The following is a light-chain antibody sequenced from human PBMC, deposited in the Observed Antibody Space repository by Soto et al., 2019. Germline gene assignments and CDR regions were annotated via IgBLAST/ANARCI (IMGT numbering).Light chain of an antibody. V-gene: IGKV3-11*01. J-gene: IGKJ4*01. CDR1: QSVNNQ. Sequence: EIVLTPSPGTPSLSPGETATLSCRASQSVNNQLAWYQQKPGQAPRLLIYDASTRATGIPARISGSGSGADFTLTISSLEPEDFAVYYCQHRRNWPLTFGGGTKVDIK. CDR2: DAS. CDR3: QHRRNWPLT.